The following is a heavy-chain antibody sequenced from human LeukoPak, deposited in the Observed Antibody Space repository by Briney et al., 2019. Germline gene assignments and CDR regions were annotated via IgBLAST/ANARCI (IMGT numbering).Heavy chain of an antibody. D-gene: IGHD3-10*01. V-gene: IGHV3-48*01. CDR2: VYTSGSTM. J-gene: IGHJ6*03. CDR1: GFTFNSYS. Sequence: GGSLRLSCVGSGFTFNSYSMNWVRQVPGKGLEWVAYVYTSGSTMNYADSAKGRFTISRDNAKNSLYLQMNSLRAEDTAVYYCARFGGNYYYYYYMDVWGKGTTVTVSS. CDR3: ARFGGNYYYYYYMDV.